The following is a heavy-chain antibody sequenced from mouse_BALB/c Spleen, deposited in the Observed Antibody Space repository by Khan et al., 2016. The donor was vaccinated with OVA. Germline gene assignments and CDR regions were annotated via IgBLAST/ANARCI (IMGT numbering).Heavy chain of an antibody. V-gene: IGHV2-9*02. D-gene: IGHD2-3*01. CDR1: GFSLTSYG. CDR3: ARFYDPYYAIDY. CDR2: IWAGGST. J-gene: IGHJ4*01. Sequence: VQLQESGPGLVAPSQSLSITCTVSGFSLTSYGVHWVRQPPGKGLQWLGVIWAGGSTNYNSALVSRLSISNDNSKSQVFLKMNSLQTDDTAMYYCARFYDPYYAIDYWGQGTSVTVSS.